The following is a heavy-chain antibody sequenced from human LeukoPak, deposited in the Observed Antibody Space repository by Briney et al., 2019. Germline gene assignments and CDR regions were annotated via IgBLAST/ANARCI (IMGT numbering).Heavy chain of an antibody. CDR3: ARGYWDDSVHYFDY. CDR1: GFTFSSYG. V-gene: IGHV3-33*01. D-gene: IGHD3-22*01. J-gene: IGHJ4*02. CDR2: IWYDGSNK. Sequence: PGGSLRLSCAASGFTFSSYGMHWVRQAPGKGLEWVAVIWYDGSNKYYADSVKGRFTISRDNSKNTLYLQMNSLRAEDTAVYYCARGYWDDSVHYFDYWGQGTLVTVSS.